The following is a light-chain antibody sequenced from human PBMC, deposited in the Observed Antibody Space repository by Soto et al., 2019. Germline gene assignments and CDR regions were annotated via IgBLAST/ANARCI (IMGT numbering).Light chain of an antibody. CDR1: QSLTNNY. V-gene: IGKV3-20*01. CDR3: HQYGILPRT. J-gene: IGKJ1*01. Sequence: EIVLTQSPGTLSMSPGERATLSCRASQSLTNNYLAWFQQKPGQAPRLLIYGASNRPTDIPDRFSGSGSGTDFSLTISRLEPEDFAVYYCHQYGILPRTFGQGTKV. CDR2: GAS.